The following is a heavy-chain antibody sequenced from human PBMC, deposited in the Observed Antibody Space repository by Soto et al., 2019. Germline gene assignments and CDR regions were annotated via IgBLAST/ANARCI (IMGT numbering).Heavy chain of an antibody. J-gene: IGHJ4*02. V-gene: IGHV4-59*08. CDR3: ARQVGGWTHWYFDY. CDR1: GGSISSYY. Sequence: QVQLQESGPGLVKPSETLSLTCTVSGGSISSYYWSWIRQPPGKGLEWIGYIYYSGSTTYNPSLRCRVTISVDTSKIQLSLKLSSVTAADTAVYYCARQVGGWTHWYFDYWGQGTLVTVSS. CDR2: IYYSGST. D-gene: IGHD6-19*01.